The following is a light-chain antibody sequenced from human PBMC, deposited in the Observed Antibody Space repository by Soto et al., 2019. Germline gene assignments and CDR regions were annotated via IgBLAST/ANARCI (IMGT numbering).Light chain of an antibody. J-gene: IGKJ1*01. Sequence: EIVLTQSPGTLSLSPGERATLSCRASQSVSNNYLAWYQQKPGQAPRLLIYGASNRASCIPDRFSGSGSRKDFTLTISRLEAEDFAVYCCQQYGSSGTFGQGTKVEIK. CDR3: QQYGSSGT. V-gene: IGKV3-20*01. CDR2: GAS. CDR1: QSVSNNY.